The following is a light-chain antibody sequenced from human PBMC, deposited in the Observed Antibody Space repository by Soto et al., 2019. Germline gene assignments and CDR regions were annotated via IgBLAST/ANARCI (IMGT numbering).Light chain of an antibody. V-gene: IGKV3-15*01. CDR2: GAS. CDR3: QQYNTWSPFT. CDR1: QSVSNN. J-gene: IGKJ4*01. Sequence: EIVMTQSPATLSVSPGERATLSCRASQSVSNNLAWYQQKPGQAPRLLISGASTRATGIPARFSGSGSGTEFTLTISSLQSEDFAVYYCQQYNTWSPFTFGGGTKVETK.